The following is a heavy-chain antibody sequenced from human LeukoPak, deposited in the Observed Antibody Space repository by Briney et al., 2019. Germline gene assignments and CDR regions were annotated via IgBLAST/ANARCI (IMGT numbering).Heavy chain of an antibody. CDR2: ITYSGST. CDR3: ARAYYEFWSGYPLRDYGMDV. Sequence: PSETLSLTCTVSGGSISSYYWSWIRQPPGKGLEWIGYITYSGSTNYNPSLKSRDTISVDTSKNQFSLKLSSVTAADTAVYYCARAYYEFWSGYPLRDYGMDVWGQGTTVTVSS. CDR1: GGSISSYY. D-gene: IGHD3-3*01. J-gene: IGHJ6*02. V-gene: IGHV4-59*01.